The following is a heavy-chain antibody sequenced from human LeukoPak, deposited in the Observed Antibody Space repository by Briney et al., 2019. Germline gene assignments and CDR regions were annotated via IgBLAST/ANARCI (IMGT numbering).Heavy chain of an antibody. CDR2: INDYNGNT. J-gene: IGHJ4*02. Sequence: ASVKVSCKASGYTFTSFVISWVRQAPGQGLEWMGWINDYNGNTNYAQKYQGRVTMTRDTSTSTVYMELSSLRSEDTAVYYCAGYGDSDFDYWGQGTLVTVSS. V-gene: IGHV1-18*01. D-gene: IGHD4-17*01. CDR1: GYTFTSFV. CDR3: AGYGDSDFDY.